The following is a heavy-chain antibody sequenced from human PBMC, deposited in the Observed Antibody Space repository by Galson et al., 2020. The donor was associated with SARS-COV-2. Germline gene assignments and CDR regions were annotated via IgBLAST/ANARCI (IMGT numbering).Heavy chain of an antibody. D-gene: IGHD1-20*01. Sequence: GESLKISCAASGFTVSSNHMSWVRQAPGKGLECVSFIYVDGNTKYADSVKGRFTISRDNSKNTLYLQMNSLRAEDTAVYYCARDHVDRQITGIMDVWGQGTTVTVSS. CDR3: ARDHVDRQITGIMDV. CDR1: GFTVSSNH. V-gene: IGHV3-53*01. J-gene: IGHJ6*02. CDR2: IYVDGNT.